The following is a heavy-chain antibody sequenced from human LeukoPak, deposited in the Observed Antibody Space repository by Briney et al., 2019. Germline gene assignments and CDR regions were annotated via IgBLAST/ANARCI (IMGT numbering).Heavy chain of an antibody. V-gene: IGHV3-15*01. Sequence: KPGGSLRLSCAASGFTFSNAWMSWVRQAPGKGLEWVGRIKSKTDGGTTDYAAPVKGRFTISRDDSKNTLYLQMNSLKTEDTAVYYCITSVTARGYDAFDIWGQGTMVTVSS. CDR1: GFTFSNAW. J-gene: IGHJ3*02. CDR3: ITSVTARGYDAFDI. CDR2: IKSKTDGGTT. D-gene: IGHD2-21*02.